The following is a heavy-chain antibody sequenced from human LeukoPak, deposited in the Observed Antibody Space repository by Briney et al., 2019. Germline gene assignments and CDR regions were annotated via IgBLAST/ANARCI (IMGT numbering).Heavy chain of an antibody. V-gene: IGHV3-66*01. J-gene: IGHJ4*02. CDR1: GFTVSSNY. D-gene: IGHD3-22*01. CDR2: IYSGGST. Sequence: GGSLRLSCAASGFTVSSNYMSWVRQAPGKGLEWVSVIYSGGSTYYADSVKGRFSIYRDKSKNTLYLQMNSLRAEDTAVYYCARGRLTYYYDSSGYPFDYWGQGTLVTVSS. CDR3: ARGRLTYYYDSSGYPFDY.